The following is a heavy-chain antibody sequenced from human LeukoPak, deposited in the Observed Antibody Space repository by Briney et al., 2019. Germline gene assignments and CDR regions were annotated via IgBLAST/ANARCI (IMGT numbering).Heavy chain of an antibody. V-gene: IGHV4-61*01. Sequence: SGTLSLTCTVSGGSVSSGSYYWSWIRQPPGKGLEWIGYIYYSGSTNYNPSLKSRVTISVDTSKNQFSLKLSSVTAADTAVYYCASRAARGVDYWGQGTLVTVSS. CDR2: IYYSGST. D-gene: IGHD6-6*01. CDR1: GGSVSSGSYY. J-gene: IGHJ4*02. CDR3: ASRAARGVDY.